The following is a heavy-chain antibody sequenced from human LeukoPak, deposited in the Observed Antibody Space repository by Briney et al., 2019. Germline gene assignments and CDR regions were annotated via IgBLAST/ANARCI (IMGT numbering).Heavy chain of an antibody. D-gene: IGHD5-24*01. CDR1: GFTLTTYS. CDR3: ATEVGSGYNWNWFNP. Sequence: PGGSLRLSCAASGFTLTTYSMNWVRQAPGKVLEWVSYIGYRSSPIYYADSVKGRFTISRDNAKNSLYLQMNSLRAEDTAVYYCATEVGSGYNWNWFNPWGQGTLVTVSS. CDR2: IGYRSSPI. V-gene: IGHV3-48*04. J-gene: IGHJ5*02.